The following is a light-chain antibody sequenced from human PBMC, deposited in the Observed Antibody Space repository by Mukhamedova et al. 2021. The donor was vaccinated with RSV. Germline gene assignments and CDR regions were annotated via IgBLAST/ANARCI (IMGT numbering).Light chain of an antibody. CDR1: SLRSYY. CDR3: NSRDSSGNHLV. CDR2: GKN. V-gene: IGLV3-19*01. Sequence: VRITCQGDSLRSYYASWYQRKPGQAPVLVIYGKNNRPSGIPDRFSGSSSGNTASLTITGAQAEDEADYYCNSRDSSGNHLVFGG. J-gene: IGLJ2*01.